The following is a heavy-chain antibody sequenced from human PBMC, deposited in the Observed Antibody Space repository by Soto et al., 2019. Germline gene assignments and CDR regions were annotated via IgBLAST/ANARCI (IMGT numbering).Heavy chain of an antibody. CDR3: ASLAGRRGFDL. CDR1: GFTFSSYG. V-gene: IGHV3-33*01. CDR2: IWYDGSNK. Sequence: QVQLVESGGGVVQPGRSLRLSCAASGFTFSSYGMHWVRQAPGKGLEWVAVIWYDGSNKYYADSVKGRFTISRDNSKNPLEMQMNSLRAEDTAVYYCASLAGRRGFDLWGRGTLVTVSS. J-gene: IGHJ2*01. D-gene: IGHD1-26*01.